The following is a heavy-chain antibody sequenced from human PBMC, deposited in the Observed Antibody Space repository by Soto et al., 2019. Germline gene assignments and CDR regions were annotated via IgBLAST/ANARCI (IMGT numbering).Heavy chain of an antibody. CDR2: INHSGST. Sequence: SETLSLTCAVYGGSFSGYYWSWIRQPPGKGLEWIGEINHSGSTNYNPSLKSRVTISVDTSKNQFSLKLSSVTAADTAVYYCAALGAVAGIDYWGQGTLVTVSS. CDR3: AALGAVAGIDY. J-gene: IGHJ4*02. D-gene: IGHD6-19*01. V-gene: IGHV4-34*01. CDR1: GGSFSGYY.